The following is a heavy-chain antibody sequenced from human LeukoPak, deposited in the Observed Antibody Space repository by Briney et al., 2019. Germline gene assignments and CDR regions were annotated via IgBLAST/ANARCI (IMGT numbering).Heavy chain of an antibody. D-gene: IGHD3-10*02. CDR1: GFTFSSYE. Sequence: GGSLRLSCAASGFTFSSYEMSWVRQAPGKGLEWVSTVSGSGGTTYYPDSVKGRFTISRDNAKNSLYLQMNSLRAEDTAVYYCAELGITMIGGVWGKGTTVTISS. J-gene: IGHJ6*04. CDR2: VSGSGGTT. V-gene: IGHV3-48*03. CDR3: AELGITMIGGV.